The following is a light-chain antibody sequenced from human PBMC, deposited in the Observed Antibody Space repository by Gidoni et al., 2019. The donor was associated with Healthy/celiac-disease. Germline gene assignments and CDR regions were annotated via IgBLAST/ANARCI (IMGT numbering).Light chain of an antibody. J-gene: IGLJ2*01. CDR3: CSYAVSYGVV. V-gene: IGLV2-11*01. CDR2: DFS. Sequence: QSALTQPRPVSGSPGQSVTISGTGNSSDVGGYNYVSWYQQHPGKAPKLMIYDFSKRPSGVPDRFSCSKSCNTASLTISGLQAEDEADYYCCSYAVSYGVVFGGGTKLTVL. CDR1: SSDVGGYNY.